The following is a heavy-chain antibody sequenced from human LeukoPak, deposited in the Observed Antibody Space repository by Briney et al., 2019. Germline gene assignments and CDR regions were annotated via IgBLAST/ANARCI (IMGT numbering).Heavy chain of an antibody. CDR2: LSYDGSNK. V-gene: IGHV3-30*04. Sequence: GALRLSCAASGFTFSSYAMHWVRQAPGKGLEWVAVLSYDGSNKYYADSVKGRFTISRDNSKNTLYLQMNSLRAEDTAVYYCARASHPPFSPEQWLVTHFDYWGQGTLVTVSS. CDR1: GFTFSSYA. J-gene: IGHJ4*02. D-gene: IGHD6-19*01. CDR3: ARASHPPFSPEQWLVTHFDY.